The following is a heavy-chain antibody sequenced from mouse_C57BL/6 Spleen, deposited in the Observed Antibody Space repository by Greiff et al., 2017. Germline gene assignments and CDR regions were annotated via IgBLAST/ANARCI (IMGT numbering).Heavy chain of an antibody. V-gene: IGHV14-2*01. CDR3: ALTTVEGAMDY. Sequence: VQLQQSGAELVKPGASVKLSCTASGFNIKDYYMHWVKQRTEQGLEWIGRIDPEDGETKYAPKFQGKATITADTPSNPAYLQRSSLTSEDTAVDYCALTTVEGAMDYWGQGTSVTVSS. CDR1: GFNIKDYY. CDR2: IDPEDGET. J-gene: IGHJ4*01. D-gene: IGHD2-12*01.